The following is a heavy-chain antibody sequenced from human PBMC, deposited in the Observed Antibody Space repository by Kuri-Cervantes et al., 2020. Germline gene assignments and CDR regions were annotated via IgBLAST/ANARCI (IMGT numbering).Heavy chain of an antibody. CDR3: ASGPPYDFWSGYYYYYYGMDV. Sequence: GGSLRLSCAASGFTFSSYAMSWVRQAPGKGLEWVSAISGSGGSTYYADSVKGRFTISRDNSKNTLYLQMNSLRAEDTAVYYCASGPPYDFWSGYYYYYYGMDVWGQGTTVTVSS. D-gene: IGHD3-3*01. CDR1: GFTFSSYA. J-gene: IGHJ6*02. CDR2: ISGSGGST. V-gene: IGHV3-23*01.